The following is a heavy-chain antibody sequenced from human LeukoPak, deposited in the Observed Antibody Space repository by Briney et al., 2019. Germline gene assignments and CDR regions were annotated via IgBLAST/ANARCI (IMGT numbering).Heavy chain of an antibody. J-gene: IGHJ4*02. Sequence: GGSLRLSCAASGFTFSSYAMSWVRQAPGKGLEWVSAISGSGGSTYYADSVKGRFTISRDNSKNTLYLQMNSLRAEDTAVYYCAKEGTMVRGVILYFDYWGQGTLATVSS. D-gene: IGHD3-10*01. CDR1: GFTFSSYA. CDR2: ISGSGGST. CDR3: AKEGTMVRGVILYFDY. V-gene: IGHV3-23*01.